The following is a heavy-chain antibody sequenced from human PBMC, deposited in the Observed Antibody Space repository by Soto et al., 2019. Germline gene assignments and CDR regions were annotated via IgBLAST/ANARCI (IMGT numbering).Heavy chain of an antibody. Sequence: GGSLRLSCAAPGFTFSSYAMSWVRQAPGKGLEWVSAISGSGGSTYYADSVKGRFTISRDNSKNTLYLQMNSLRAEDTAVYYCAKGFGMTTVTATGDYWGQGTLVTVSS. CDR1: GFTFSSYA. D-gene: IGHD4-17*01. CDR2: ISGSGGST. J-gene: IGHJ4*02. CDR3: AKGFGMTTVTATGDY. V-gene: IGHV3-23*01.